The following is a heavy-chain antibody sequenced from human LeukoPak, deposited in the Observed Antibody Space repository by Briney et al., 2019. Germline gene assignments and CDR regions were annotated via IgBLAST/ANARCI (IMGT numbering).Heavy chain of an antibody. CDR1: GFTFSFYN. V-gene: IGHV3-33*06. CDR3: AKDGVPDHGSYGPREYYFDY. Sequence: PGGSLRLSCAASGFTFSFYNMNWVRQAPGKGLEWVAVIWYDGSNKYYADSVKGRFTISRDNFKNTLYLQMNSLRAEDTAVYYCAKDGVPDHGSYGPREYYFDYWGQGTLVTVSP. D-gene: IGHD5-18*01. CDR2: IWYDGSNK. J-gene: IGHJ4*02.